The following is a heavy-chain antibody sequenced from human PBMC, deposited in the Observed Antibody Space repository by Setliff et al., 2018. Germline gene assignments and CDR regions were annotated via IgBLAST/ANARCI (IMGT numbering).Heavy chain of an antibody. V-gene: IGHV4-31*03. CDR3: ARSNYDILTRNWFDP. CDR1: GGSISSGGYY. D-gene: IGHD3-9*01. J-gene: IGHJ5*02. CDR2: IYYSGST. Sequence: PSETLSLTCTVSGGSISSGGYYWSWIRQHPGKGLEWIGYIYYSGSTYYNPSLKSRVTISVDTSKNQFSLKLSSVTAADTAVYYCARSNYDILTRNWFDPWGQGTLVTV.